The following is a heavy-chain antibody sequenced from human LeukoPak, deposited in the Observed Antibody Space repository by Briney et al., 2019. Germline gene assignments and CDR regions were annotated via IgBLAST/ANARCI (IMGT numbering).Heavy chain of an antibody. CDR2: INHSGST. CDR3: ASPLGYYGRG. V-gene: IGHV4-34*01. D-gene: IGHD3-10*02. CDR1: GGSFSGYY. J-gene: IGHJ6*04. Sequence: SENLSRTCAVYGGSFSGYYWSWIRQPPGKGLEWIGEINHSGSTNYNPSLKSRVTISVDTSKNQFSLKLSSVTAADTAVYYCASPLGYYGRGWGKGTTVTVSS.